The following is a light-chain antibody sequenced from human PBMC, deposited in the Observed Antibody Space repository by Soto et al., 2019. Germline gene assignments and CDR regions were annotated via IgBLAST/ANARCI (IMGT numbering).Light chain of an antibody. J-gene: IGLJ2*01. CDR2: QVS. CDR3: TSYTSSYIFD. V-gene: IGLV2-8*01. CDR1: SSDVGASEY. Sequence: QSALTQPPSASGSPGQSVTISCTGTSSDVGASEYVSWYQQHPGKAPKLMIYQVSKRPSGVPDRFSGSRSGNTASLTVSGRQAEDEADYYCTSYTSSYIFDLGGGTKLTVL.